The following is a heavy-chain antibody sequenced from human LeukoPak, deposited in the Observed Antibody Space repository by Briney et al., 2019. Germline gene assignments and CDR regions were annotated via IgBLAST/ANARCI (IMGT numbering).Heavy chain of an antibody. V-gene: IGHV4-59*01. D-gene: IGHD3-22*01. CDR3: AREYSSFEY. CDR2: INYSGST. J-gene: IGHJ4*02. Sequence: SETLSLTCTASGGSISGYYWHWIRQPPGMGLEWIGYINYSGSTDYNPSPKSRVTISVDTSKNQFSLNLRSVTAADTAVYYCAREYSSFEYWGQGILVTVSS. CDR1: GGSISGYY.